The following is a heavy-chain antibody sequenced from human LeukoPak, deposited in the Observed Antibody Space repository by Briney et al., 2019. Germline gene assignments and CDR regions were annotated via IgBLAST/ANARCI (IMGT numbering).Heavy chain of an antibody. CDR3: AGEVVRDVSGVDYTWLDP. V-gene: IGHV3-33*01. Sequence: GGSLRLSCAASGFNFNAYGMHWVRQTPGKGLEWVAVIWHDGSDEYYADSVKGRFTISRDNSMSLVYLQMDSLRDEDTAVYYCAGEVVRDVSGVDYTWLDPWGQGTLVFVS. CDR2: IWHDGSDE. J-gene: IGHJ5*02. D-gene: IGHD2-8*01. CDR1: GFNFNAYG.